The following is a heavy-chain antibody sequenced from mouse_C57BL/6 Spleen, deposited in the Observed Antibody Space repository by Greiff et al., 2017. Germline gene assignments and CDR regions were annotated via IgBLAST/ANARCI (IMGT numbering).Heavy chain of an antibody. V-gene: IGHV1-81*01. CDR2: IYPRSGNT. CDR3: ASDGYYLDY. Sequence: LQESGAELARPGASVKLSCKASGYTFTSYGISWVKQRTGQGLEWIGEIYPRSGNTYYNEKFKGKATLTADKSSSTAYMELRSLTPEDSAVYFCASDGYYLDYWGQGTTLTVSS. J-gene: IGHJ2*01. D-gene: IGHD2-3*01. CDR1: GYTFTSYG.